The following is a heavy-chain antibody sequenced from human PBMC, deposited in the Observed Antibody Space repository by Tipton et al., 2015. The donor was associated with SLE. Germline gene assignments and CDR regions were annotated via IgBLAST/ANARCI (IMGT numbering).Heavy chain of an antibody. Sequence: SLRLSCAASGFTFKNYAMTWIRQAPGKGLEWVSSVSGGGYTYYAASVKGRFTISRDNSKNTLYLQMDSLRAEDTAVYYCAKETFYGDYDYWGQGSLVTVSS. D-gene: IGHD4-17*01. CDR1: GFTFKNYA. J-gene: IGHJ4*02. CDR3: AKETFYGDYDY. CDR2: VSGGGYT. V-gene: IGHV3-23*01.